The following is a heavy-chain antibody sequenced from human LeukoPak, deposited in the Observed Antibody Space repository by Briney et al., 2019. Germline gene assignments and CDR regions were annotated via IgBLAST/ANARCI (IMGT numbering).Heavy chain of an antibody. J-gene: IGHJ4*02. Sequence: KPSETLSLTCTVSGGSISNYYWSWIRQPPGKGLEWIGYIYHSGSTYYNPSLKSRVTISVDGSTNQFSLRLSSVTATDTAVYYCARAVTGVAYYFDYWGQGTLVTVSS. CDR1: GGSISNYY. D-gene: IGHD6-19*01. CDR3: ARAVTGVAYYFDY. CDR2: IYHSGST. V-gene: IGHV4-59*12.